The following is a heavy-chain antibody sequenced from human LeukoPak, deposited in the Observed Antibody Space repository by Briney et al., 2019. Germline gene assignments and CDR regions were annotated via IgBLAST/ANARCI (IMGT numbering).Heavy chain of an antibody. V-gene: IGHV4-59*05. Sequence: SETLSLTCTVSGGSINSFYWTWIRQPAGKGLEWIGSIYYSGSTYYTPSLKSRVTISVDTSKNQFSLKVISVTAADTAVYYCARHLALGPYDYWGQGTLVTVSS. CDR3: ARHLALGPYDY. CDR1: GGSINSFY. CDR2: IYYSGST. J-gene: IGHJ4*02. D-gene: IGHD7-27*01.